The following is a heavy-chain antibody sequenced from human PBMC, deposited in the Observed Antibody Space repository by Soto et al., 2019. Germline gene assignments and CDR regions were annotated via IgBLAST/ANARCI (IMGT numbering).Heavy chain of an antibody. D-gene: IGHD3-10*01. CDR1: GFTFTSSA. Sequence: SVKVSCKASGFTFTSSAVQWVRQARGQRLEWIGWIVVGSGNTNYAQKFQERVTITRDMSTSTAYMELSSLRSEDTAVYYCAATVLPWFGELLEGPSDYWGQGTLVTVSS. CDR2: IVVGSGNT. J-gene: IGHJ4*02. CDR3: AATVLPWFGELLEGPSDY. V-gene: IGHV1-58*01.